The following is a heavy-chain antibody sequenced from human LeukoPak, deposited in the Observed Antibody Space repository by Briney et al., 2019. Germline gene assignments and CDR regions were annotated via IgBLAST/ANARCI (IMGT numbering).Heavy chain of an antibody. CDR2: IWYDGSNE. CDR3: ARPYCSRTDCYADAFDV. D-gene: IGHD2-2*01. CDR1: GFPFSNAW. J-gene: IGHJ3*01. Sequence: GGSLRLSCAASGFPFSNAWMSWVRQAPGKGLEWVAVIWYDGSNENYGDSVKGRFTISRDNSKNTLYLQMSSLRAEDTAVYYCARPYCSRTDCYADAFDVWGQGTMVTVSS. V-gene: IGHV3-33*08.